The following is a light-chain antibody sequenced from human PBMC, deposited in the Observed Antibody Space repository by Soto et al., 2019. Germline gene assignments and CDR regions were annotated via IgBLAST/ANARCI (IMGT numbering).Light chain of an antibody. Sequence: QSVLTQPPSVSGSPGQSITISCTGTSSDVGNYNLVSWYQQHPGKAPQLMIYEGSKRPSGVSNRFSGSKSGNTASLTISILQAEDESDYYCCSYVASRTYVFGTGPKVTVL. CDR1: SSDVGNYNL. CDR2: EGS. J-gene: IGLJ1*01. V-gene: IGLV2-23*01. CDR3: CSYVASRTYV.